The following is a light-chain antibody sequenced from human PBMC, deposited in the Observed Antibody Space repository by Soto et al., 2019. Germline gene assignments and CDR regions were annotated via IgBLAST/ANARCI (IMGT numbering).Light chain of an antibody. CDR2: KAS. V-gene: IGKV1-5*03. CDR3: QQYNSYPWP. J-gene: IGKJ1*01. CDR1: QSISSW. Sequence: DLPMSPSPSTMSSSVADRVSLXXLASQSISSWLAWYQQKPGKAPKLLIYKASSLESGVPSRFSGSGSGTEFTLTISSLQPDDFATYYCQQYNSYPWPFGQGTKVDI.